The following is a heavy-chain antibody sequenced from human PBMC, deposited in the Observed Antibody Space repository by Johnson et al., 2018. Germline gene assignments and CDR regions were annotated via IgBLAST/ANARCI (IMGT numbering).Heavy chain of an antibody. D-gene: IGHD4-17*01. Sequence: QVQLQESGPGLVKPSQTLSLTCTVPGGSMISTSYYWSWIRQPAGKGLEWIGRIYTSGSTNLNPSFKSRVTISLDTSKKQFSLKLNSVTAADTAVYYCARDFWYCDYTWGMDVWGRGTTVSVSS. CDR3: ARDFWYCDYTWGMDV. V-gene: IGHV4-61*02. CDR1: GGSMISTSYY. J-gene: IGHJ6*03. CDR2: IYTSGST.